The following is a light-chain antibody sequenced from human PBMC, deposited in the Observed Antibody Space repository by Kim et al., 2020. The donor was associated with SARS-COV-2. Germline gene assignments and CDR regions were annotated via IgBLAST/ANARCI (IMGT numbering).Light chain of an antibody. V-gene: IGLV3-21*03. CDR1: NIESKS. Sequence: PGKTARSTCGGSNIESKSVHWYRRKPGQAPELVIYDDSDRPSGIPELFSGSNSGNTATLTISRVEAGEETDYYCQVWDSSSGHPVVFGGGTKVTVL. CDR3: QVWDSSSGHPVV. CDR2: DDS. J-gene: IGLJ2*01.